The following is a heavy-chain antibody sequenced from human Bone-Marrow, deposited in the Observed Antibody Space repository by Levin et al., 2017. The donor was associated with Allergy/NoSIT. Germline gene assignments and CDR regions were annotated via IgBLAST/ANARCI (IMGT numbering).Heavy chain of an antibody. D-gene: IGHD3-22*01. J-gene: IGHJ4*03. CDR1: GFNFNNYA. CDR2: IGASGGTT. V-gene: IGHV3-23*01. CDR3: MKDNCDYFDHSGCHFDV. Sequence: PGGSLRLSCAASGFNFNNYAMHWVRQTPGKGLEWLSVIGASGGTTFYTDSLRGRITISRDNSKNTVYLEMDSLRAEDTALYFCMKDNCDYFDHSGCHFDVWGHGILLTVSS.